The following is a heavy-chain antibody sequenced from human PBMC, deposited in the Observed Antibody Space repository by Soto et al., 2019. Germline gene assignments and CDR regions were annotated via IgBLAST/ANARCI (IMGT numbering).Heavy chain of an antibody. D-gene: IGHD6-19*01. V-gene: IGHV1-18*01. Sequence: ASVTVSCKASGYTFTSYGISWVRQAPGQGLEWMGWISAYNGNTNYAQKLQGRVTMTTDTSTSTAYMELRSLRSDDTAVYYCARESDSSGWSGASFDYWGQGTLVTVSS. J-gene: IGHJ4*02. CDR1: GYTFTSYG. CDR2: ISAYNGNT. CDR3: ARESDSSGWSGASFDY.